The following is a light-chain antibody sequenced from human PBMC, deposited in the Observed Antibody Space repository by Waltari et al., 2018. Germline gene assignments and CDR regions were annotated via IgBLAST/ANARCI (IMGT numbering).Light chain of an antibody. CDR3: HQYHSIPYT. CDR1: QSVLYNSNNFDY. Sequence: DIVMTQSPDSLAVYLGERATINCRSIQSVLYNSNNFDYLDRYQQKPGQPPKLLIYWATIRESGVPARFSGSGSGTDFTLSISSLQAEDVAVYYCHQYHSIPYTFGQGTKLEIK. CDR2: WAT. V-gene: IGKV4-1*01. J-gene: IGKJ2*01.